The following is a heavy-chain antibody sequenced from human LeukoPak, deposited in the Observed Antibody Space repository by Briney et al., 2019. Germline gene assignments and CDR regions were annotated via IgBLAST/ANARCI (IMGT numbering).Heavy chain of an antibody. V-gene: IGHV3-30*03. CDR3: AYGPSFDP. J-gene: IGHJ5*02. Sequence: GGSLRLSCAASGFTFSSYGMHWVRQAPGKGLEWVAVISYDGSNKYYADSVKGRFTISRDNSKNTLYLQMNSLRAEDTAVYYCAYGPSFDPWGQGTLVTVSS. CDR1: GFTFSSYG. CDR2: ISYDGSNK. D-gene: IGHD3-10*01.